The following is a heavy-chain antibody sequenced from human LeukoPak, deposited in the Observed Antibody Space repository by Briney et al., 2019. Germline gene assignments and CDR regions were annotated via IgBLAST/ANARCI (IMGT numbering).Heavy chain of an antibody. CDR2: ISWDGGST. J-gene: IGHJ4*02. D-gene: IGHD3-3*01. Sequence: PGGSLRLSCAASGFTFDDYTMHWVRQAPGKGLEWVSLISWDGGSTYYADSAKGRFTISRDNSKNSLYLQMNSLRTEDTALYYCAKDHYDFWSGSPSNPVDYWGQGTLVTVSS. V-gene: IGHV3-43*01. CDR3: AKDHYDFWSGSPSNPVDY. CDR1: GFTFDDYT.